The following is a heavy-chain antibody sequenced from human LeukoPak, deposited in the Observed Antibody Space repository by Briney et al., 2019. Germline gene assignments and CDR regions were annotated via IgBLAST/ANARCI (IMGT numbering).Heavy chain of an antibody. V-gene: IGHV4-39*01. Sequence: PSETLSLTCAVSAGSIRSSGYYWGWIRQPPGKGLEWIGSIYYTGTTYYTPSLKSRVTMSVDTSKNQFSLKLNSVTAADSAVYYCARHQSVLRGLNFFDSWGQGTLVTVSS. D-gene: IGHD3-10*01. CDR3: ARHQSVLRGLNFFDS. CDR2: IYYTGTT. J-gene: IGHJ4*02. CDR1: AGSIRSSGYY.